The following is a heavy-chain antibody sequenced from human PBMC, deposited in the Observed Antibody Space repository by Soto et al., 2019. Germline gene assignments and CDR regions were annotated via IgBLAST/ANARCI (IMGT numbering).Heavy chain of an antibody. D-gene: IGHD3-22*01. CDR1: GYTFTSYD. V-gene: IGHV1-8*01. CDR3: ARGLIYDSSGYYFDY. J-gene: IGHJ4*02. CDR2: MNPNSGNT. Sequence: ASVKLSCKASGYTFTSYDINCVRQATGQGLEWMGWMNPNSGNTGYAQKFQGRVTMTRDTSTSTVYMELSSLRSEDTAVYYCARGLIYDSSGYYFDYWGQGTLVTVSS.